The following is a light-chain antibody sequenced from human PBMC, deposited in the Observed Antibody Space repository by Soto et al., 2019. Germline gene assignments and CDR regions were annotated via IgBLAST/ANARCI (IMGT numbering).Light chain of an antibody. CDR1: SSNIGNNF. CDR3: SLYTSENTYV. Sequence: QSVLTQPPSVSAAPGQKVTISCSGSSSNIGNNFVTWYQQLPGTAPKLLIYEASNRPSGVPDRFSGSKSGNTASLTISGLQAADEVDYYCSLYTSENTYVFGTGTKVTVL. V-gene: IGLV2-18*01. J-gene: IGLJ1*01. CDR2: EAS.